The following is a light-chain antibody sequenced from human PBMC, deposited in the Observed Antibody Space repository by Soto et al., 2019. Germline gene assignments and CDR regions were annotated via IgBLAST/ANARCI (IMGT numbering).Light chain of an antibody. CDR1: QSVSSN. CDR2: GAS. Sequence: EIVMKQSPATLSGSPGERATLSCRASQSVSSNLAWYQQKPGQAPRLLIYGASTRATGIPARFSGSGSGTEFTLTISSLQSEDFAVYYCQQYNNWPPWTFGQVIKVDI. V-gene: IGKV3-15*01. J-gene: IGKJ1*01. CDR3: QQYNNWPPWT.